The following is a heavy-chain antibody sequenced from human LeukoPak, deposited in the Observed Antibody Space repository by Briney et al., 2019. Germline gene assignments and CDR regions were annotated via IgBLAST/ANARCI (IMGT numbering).Heavy chain of an antibody. Sequence: GGSLRLSCAASGFIFSDYYMDWVRQAPGKGLEWVGRTKTKADSYITEYAASVKGGFTISRDDSKNSLYLQMNSLKTEDTAVYYCAKDSSDWTFDYWGQGTLVTVSS. CDR2: TKTKADSYIT. CDR3: AKDSSDWTFDY. V-gene: IGHV3-72*01. D-gene: IGHD6-25*01. J-gene: IGHJ4*02. CDR1: GFIFSDYY.